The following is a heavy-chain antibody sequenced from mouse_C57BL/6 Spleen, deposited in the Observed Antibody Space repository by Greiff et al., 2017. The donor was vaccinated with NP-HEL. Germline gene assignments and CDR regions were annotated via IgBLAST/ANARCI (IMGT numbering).Heavy chain of an antibody. J-gene: IGHJ1*03. D-gene: IGHD1-1*01. Sequence: QVQLQQPGAELVKPGASVKMSCKASGYTFTSYWITWVKQRPGQGLEWIGDIYPGSGSTNYNEKFKSKATLTVDTSSSTAYMQLSSLTSEDSAVYYCARPHYYGSSYGYFDVGGTGTTVTVSS. CDR1: GYTFTSYW. V-gene: IGHV1-55*01. CDR2: IYPGSGST. CDR3: ARPHYYGSSYGYFDV.